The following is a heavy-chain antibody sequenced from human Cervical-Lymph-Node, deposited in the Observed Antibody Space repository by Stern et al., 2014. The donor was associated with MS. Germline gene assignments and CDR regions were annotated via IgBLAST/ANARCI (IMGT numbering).Heavy chain of an antibody. V-gene: IGHV1-69*01. J-gene: IGHJ4*02. D-gene: IGHD6-13*01. CDR1: GGTFSSID. Sequence: VQLVQSGAEGKKPGSSMKVSCKASGGTFSSIDISWVRQAPGQGLECLGGIITWCGTTNYVQKVQDRVTIVADESTNTVSMELSSLRPEDTAVYYCVRDQAGIAASWGQGTLVTVSS. CDR2: IITWCGTT. CDR3: VRDQAGIAAS.